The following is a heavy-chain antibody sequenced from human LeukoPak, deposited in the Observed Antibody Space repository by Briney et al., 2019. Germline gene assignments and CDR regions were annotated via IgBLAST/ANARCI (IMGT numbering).Heavy chain of an antibody. D-gene: IGHD3-10*01. J-gene: IGHJ3*01. CDR3: ARSGASRPGYYGPGGAFDV. CDR1: GYTFTSYG. Sequence: ASVKVSCKASGYTFTSYGISWVRQAPGQGLEWMGRITTYNGKTNYAQKVQGRVTMTTDKSTSIAYMELRSPRSNDAAVYYCARSGASRPGYYGPGGAFDVCGQGKMVTVSP. V-gene: IGHV1-18*04. CDR2: ITTYNGKT.